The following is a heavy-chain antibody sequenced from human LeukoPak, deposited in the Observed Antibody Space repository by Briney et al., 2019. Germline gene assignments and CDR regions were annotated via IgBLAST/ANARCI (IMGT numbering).Heavy chain of an antibody. Sequence: ASVKVSCKASGYTFTGYYMHWVRQAPGQGLEWMGWINPNSGGTNYAQKFQGRVTMTRDTSISTAYMELSRLRSDDTAVYYCAPRRGIAAAGTFRGGLDYWGQGTLVTVSS. CDR2: INPNSGGT. V-gene: IGHV1-2*02. D-gene: IGHD6-13*01. CDR1: GYTFTGYY. J-gene: IGHJ4*02. CDR3: APRRGIAAAGTFRGGLDY.